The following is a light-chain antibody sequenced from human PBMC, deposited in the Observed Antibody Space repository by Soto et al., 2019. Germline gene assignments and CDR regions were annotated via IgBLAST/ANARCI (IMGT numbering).Light chain of an antibody. Sequence: EVVLTQSPGTLSLSPGERATLSCRASQSFSSSHLAWYQHKPGQPPKLIVYSASRRATGIPDRFSGSGSGTDFTLTISRLEPEDFALYYCQRYGGSPPVTFGGGTKVDIK. CDR1: QSFSSSH. J-gene: IGKJ4*01. V-gene: IGKV3-20*01. CDR2: SAS. CDR3: QRYGGSPPVT.